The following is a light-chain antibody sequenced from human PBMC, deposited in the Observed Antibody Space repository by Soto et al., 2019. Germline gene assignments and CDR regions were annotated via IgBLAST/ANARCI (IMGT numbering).Light chain of an antibody. CDR2: GAS. J-gene: IGKJ1*01. CDR1: QSVSSSY. Sequence: EIVLTQSPGTLSLSPGERATLSCRASQSVSSSYLAWYQQKLGQAPRLLIYGASSRATGIPDRFSGSGSGTDFTLTISSLEPEDFAVYYCQQRYNWPRTFGQGTKVDIK. CDR3: QQRYNWPRT. V-gene: IGKV3D-20*02.